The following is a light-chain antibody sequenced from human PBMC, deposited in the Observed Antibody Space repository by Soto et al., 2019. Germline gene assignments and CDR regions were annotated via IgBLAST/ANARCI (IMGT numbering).Light chain of an antibody. CDR3: QSYDSSLSASGV. Sequence: QAMVTQPPSVSGAPGQRVTISCIGNKSNIGAGFDVHWYQQVPGTAPKLLIYGNTNRPSGVPDRFSGSKSGTSASLVITGLQADDEADYFCQSYDSSLSASGVFGGGTKLTVL. CDR1: KSNIGAGFD. V-gene: IGLV1-40*01. J-gene: IGLJ3*02. CDR2: GNT.